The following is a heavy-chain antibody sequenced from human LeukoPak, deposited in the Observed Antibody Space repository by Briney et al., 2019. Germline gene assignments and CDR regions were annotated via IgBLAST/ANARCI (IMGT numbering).Heavy chain of an antibody. J-gene: IGHJ6*02. V-gene: IGHV1-8*01. Sequence: ASVKVSCKASGYTFTSYDINWVRQATGQGLEWMGWMNPNSGNTGYAQKFQGRVTMTRNTSISTAYMELSSLRSEDTAVYYCARGLGVLLWFGEFPPALMDAWGQGTTVTVSS. CDR2: MNPNSGNT. CDR1: GYTFTSYD. D-gene: IGHD3-10*01. CDR3: ARGLGVLLWFGEFPPALMDA.